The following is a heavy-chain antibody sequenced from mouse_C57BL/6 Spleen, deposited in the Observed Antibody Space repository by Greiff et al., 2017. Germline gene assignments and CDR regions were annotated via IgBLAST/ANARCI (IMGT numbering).Heavy chain of an antibody. CDR2: IRNKANNHAT. D-gene: IGHD3-2*01. Sequence: EVKLEESGGGLVQPGGSMKLSCAASGFTFSDAWMDWVRQCPEKGLEWVAEIRNKANNHATYNAESVKGRFTISRADSKSSVNLQMNSIRAEDTGIYCCTLRQGRDFDYWGQGTTLTVSS. CDR1: GFTFSDAW. V-gene: IGHV6-6*01. J-gene: IGHJ2*01. CDR3: TLRQGRDFDY.